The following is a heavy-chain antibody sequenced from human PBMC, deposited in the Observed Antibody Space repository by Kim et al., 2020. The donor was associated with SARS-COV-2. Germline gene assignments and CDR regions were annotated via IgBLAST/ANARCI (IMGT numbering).Heavy chain of an antibody. J-gene: IGHJ6*03. Sequence: SETLSLTCAVSGGSISSGGYSWSWIRQPPGKGLEWIGYIYHSGSTYYNPSLKSRVTISVDRSKNQFSLKLSSVTAADTAVYYCARGYYDFWSGYSPYYYYYYYMDVWGEGTTVTVSS. CDR2: IYHSGST. V-gene: IGHV4-30-2*01. CDR1: GGSISSGGYS. CDR3: ARGYYDFWSGYSPYYYYYYYMDV. D-gene: IGHD3-3*01.